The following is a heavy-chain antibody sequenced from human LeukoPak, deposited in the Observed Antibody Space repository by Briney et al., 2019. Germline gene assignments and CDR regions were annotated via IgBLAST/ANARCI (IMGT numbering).Heavy chain of an antibody. J-gene: IGHJ5*02. CDR2: INAGNGNT. V-gene: IGHV1-3*01. Sequence: ASVKVSCKASGYTFTSYAMRWVRQAPGQRLEWMGWINAGNGNTKYSQKFQGRVTITRDTSASTAYMELSSLRSEDTAVYYCARSERGYSPLRWFDPWGQGTLVTVSS. CDR3: ARSERGYSPLRWFDP. D-gene: IGHD4-11*01. CDR1: GYTFTSYA.